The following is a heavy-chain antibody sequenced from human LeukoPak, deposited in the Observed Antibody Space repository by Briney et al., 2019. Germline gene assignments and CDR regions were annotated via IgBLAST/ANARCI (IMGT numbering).Heavy chain of an antibody. D-gene: IGHD1-14*01. V-gene: IGHV3-74*01. CDR1: GFTFSSYW. Sequence: PGGSLRLSCAASGFTFSSYWMHWVRQVPGQGQVWVARINPGGSSITYADSVKGRFTISRDNAKNTLYLQMDSLRAEDTGVYYCARSNQADDYWGQGTLVTVSS. CDR3: ARSNQADDY. CDR2: INPGGSSI. J-gene: IGHJ4*02.